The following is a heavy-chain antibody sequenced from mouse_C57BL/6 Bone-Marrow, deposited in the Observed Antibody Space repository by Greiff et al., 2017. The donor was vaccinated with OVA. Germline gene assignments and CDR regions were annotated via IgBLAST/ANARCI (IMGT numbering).Heavy chain of an antibody. V-gene: IGHV1-18*01. CDR2: INPNNGGT. CDR1: GYTFTDYN. Sequence: EVQLQQSGPELVKPGASVKIPCKASGYTFTDYNVDWVKQSHGKSLEWIGDINPNNGGTIYNQKFKGKATLTVDKSSSTAYMELRSLTSEDTAVYYCARRGYAMDYWGQGTSVTVSS. J-gene: IGHJ4*01. CDR3: ARRGYAMDY.